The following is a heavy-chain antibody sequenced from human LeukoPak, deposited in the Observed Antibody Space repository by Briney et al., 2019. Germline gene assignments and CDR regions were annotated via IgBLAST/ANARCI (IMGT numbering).Heavy chain of an antibody. Sequence: GGSLRLSCAASGFTFSSYGMHWGRQAPGKGLEWVAVLSYDGNYKYYADSVKGRFAISRDNSENTLYLQMNSLRAEDTAVYYCARYAEYAVSTPCYWGQGTLVTVSA. J-gene: IGHJ4*02. CDR2: LSYDGNYK. V-gene: IGHV3-30*03. D-gene: IGHD2-8*01. CDR3: ARYAEYAVSTPCY. CDR1: GFTFSSYG.